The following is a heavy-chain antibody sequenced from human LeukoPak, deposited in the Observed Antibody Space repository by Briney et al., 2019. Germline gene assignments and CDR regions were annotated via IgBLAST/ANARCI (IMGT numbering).Heavy chain of an antibody. J-gene: IGHJ4*02. CDR3: ARDCPERAYSGYDSYLDY. V-gene: IGHV1-46*01. D-gene: IGHD5-12*01. Sequence: ASVKVSCKASGYSFTNYYMNWVRQAPGQGLEWMGMINPSDGSTKYSQRCQGRVTMTRDTSTSTVYMELSSLRSEDTAVYYCARDCPERAYSGYDSYLDYWGQGTLVTVSS. CDR2: INPSDGST. CDR1: GYSFTNYY.